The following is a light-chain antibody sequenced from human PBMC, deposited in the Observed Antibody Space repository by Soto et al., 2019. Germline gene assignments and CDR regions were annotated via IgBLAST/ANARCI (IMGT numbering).Light chain of an antibody. CDR2: EDN. Sequence: NFMLTQPHSVSESPGKTVIISCTRSSGSIASNYVQWYQQRPGSSPTTVIYEDNQRPSGVPDRFSCSIDSSSNSAYLTISGLATEDEADYYCQSYDATNQVFGGGTKLTVL. CDR3: QSYDATNQV. CDR1: SGSIASNY. V-gene: IGLV6-57*01. J-gene: IGLJ3*02.